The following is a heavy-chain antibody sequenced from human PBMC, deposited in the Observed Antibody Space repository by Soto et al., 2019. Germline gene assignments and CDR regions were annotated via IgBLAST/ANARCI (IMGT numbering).Heavy chain of an antibody. Sequence: VKVSCKASGDTFSFYTINWVRQAPGLGLEWVGRINPIVSMSNYAQKFQGRVSMTADKSTSTAYMELRSLRSDDTAMYFCAASYGSGYRAFDYWGQGALVTVSS. V-gene: IGHV1-69*02. J-gene: IGHJ4*02. CDR1: GDTFSFYT. CDR2: INPIVSMS. CDR3: AASYGSGYRAFDY. D-gene: IGHD3-10*01.